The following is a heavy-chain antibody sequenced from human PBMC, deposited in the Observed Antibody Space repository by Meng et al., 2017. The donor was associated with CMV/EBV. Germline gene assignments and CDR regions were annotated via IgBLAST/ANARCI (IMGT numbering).Heavy chain of an antibody. CDR2: IHSDGVSA. D-gene: IGHD3-3*01. CDR3: ARMFNYDFSRGGMDV. V-gene: IGHV3-74*01. Sequence: GGSLRLSRGGSGLTSGSYWMHWVRQVPGKGLVWISRIHSDGVSADYAGSVMGRFTISRDNAKNTVYIQMNSLRPEDTAVYYCARMFNYDFSRGGMDVWGQGTTVTVSS. J-gene: IGHJ6*02. CDR1: GLTSGSYW.